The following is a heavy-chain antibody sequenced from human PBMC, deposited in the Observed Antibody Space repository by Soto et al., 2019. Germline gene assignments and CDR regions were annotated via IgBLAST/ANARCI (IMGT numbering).Heavy chain of an antibody. D-gene: IGHD3-10*01. Sequence: GGSLRLSCAVSGITVSGKKYITWVRQAPGKGLEWVSALYSTFGTYYADSVKGRFTISRDNSKNTLYLQMNSLRAEDTAVYYCARDQHRYYYGSGRPVNYYYYGMDVWGQGTTVTVSS. CDR2: LYSTFGT. CDR3: ARDQHRYYYGSGRPVNYYYYGMDV. J-gene: IGHJ6*02. V-gene: IGHV3-66*03. CDR1: GITVSGKKY.